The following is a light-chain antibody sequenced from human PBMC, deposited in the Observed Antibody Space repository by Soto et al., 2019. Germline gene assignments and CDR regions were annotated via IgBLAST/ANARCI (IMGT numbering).Light chain of an antibody. CDR3: QHYNSYSEA. V-gene: IGKV1-5*03. Sequence: IQLTQSPSSLSASVGDRVTITCRASQTISSWLAWYQQKPGKAPKLLIYKASTLKSGVPSRFSGSGSGTEFTLTISSLQPDDFATYYCQHYNSYSEAFGQATKVHIK. J-gene: IGKJ1*01. CDR1: QTISSW. CDR2: KAS.